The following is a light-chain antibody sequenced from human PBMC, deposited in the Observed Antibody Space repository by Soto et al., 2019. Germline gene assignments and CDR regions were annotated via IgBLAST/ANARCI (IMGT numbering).Light chain of an antibody. CDR2: GAS. CDR3: QQNNQWPLT. CDR1: QSVNSY. V-gene: IGKV3-15*01. Sequence: ETVMTQSPATLSVSPGERATLSCRAGQSVNSYLAWYQQKPGQAPRLLIRGASARATGIPARFSGSGSGTEFTLTISSLQSEDFAVYYCQQNNQWPLTFGGGTKGEI. J-gene: IGKJ4*01.